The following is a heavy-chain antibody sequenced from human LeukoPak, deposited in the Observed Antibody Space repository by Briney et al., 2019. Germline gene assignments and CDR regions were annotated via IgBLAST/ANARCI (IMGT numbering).Heavy chain of an antibody. CDR1: GDSVSSNSAA. Sequence: SQTLSLTCAISGDSVSSNSAAWNWIRQSPSRGLEWLGRTYYRSKWYNDYAVSVKSRITINPDTSKNQFSLQLNSVTPEDTAVYYCARAGMVRGQPQNWFDPWGQGTLVTVSS. CDR3: ARAGMVRGQPQNWFDP. J-gene: IGHJ5*02. V-gene: IGHV6-1*01. D-gene: IGHD3-10*01. CDR2: TYYRSKWYN.